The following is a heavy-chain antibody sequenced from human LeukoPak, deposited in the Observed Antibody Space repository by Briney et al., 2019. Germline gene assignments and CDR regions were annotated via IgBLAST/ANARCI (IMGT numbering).Heavy chain of an antibody. J-gene: IGHJ4*02. CDR1: GFTFSNFA. D-gene: IGHD4-17*01. CDR2: VSGSATNT. Sequence: GGSLRLSCAASGFTFSNFAMSWVRQAPGKGLERVSTVSGSATNTYYADAVKGRFIASRDNSRNTLDLQMNSLRADDTAVYYCAKGFQTYGELSFDGWGQGTLVTVSS. V-gene: IGHV3-23*01. CDR3: AKGFQTYGELSFDG.